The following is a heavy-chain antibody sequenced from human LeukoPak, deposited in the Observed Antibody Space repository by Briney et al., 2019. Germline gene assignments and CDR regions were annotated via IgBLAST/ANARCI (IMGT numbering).Heavy chain of an antibody. CDR2: ISAYDGNT. J-gene: IGHJ4*02. CDR1: GYTFTSYG. CDR3: ARVGIGEYSGSYDY. V-gene: IGHV1-18*01. Sequence: ASVKVSCKASGYTFTSYGISWVRQAPGQGLEWMGWISAYDGNTNYAQKLQGRVTMTTDTSTSTAYMELRSLRSDDTAVYYCARVGIGEYSGSYDYWGQGTLVTVSS. D-gene: IGHD1-26*01.